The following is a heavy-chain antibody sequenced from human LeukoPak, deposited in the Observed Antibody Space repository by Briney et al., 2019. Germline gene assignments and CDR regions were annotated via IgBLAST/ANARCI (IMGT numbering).Heavy chain of an antibody. V-gene: IGHV5-51*01. CDR3: ARQFGENIRFLEWYGMDV. J-gene: IGHJ6*02. CDR1: GYSFTSHW. Sequence: HGESLKISCKGSGYSFTSHWIGWVRQMPGKGLEWMGIIYPGDSDTRYSPSFQGQVTISADKSISTAYLQWSSLKASDTAMYYCARQFGENIRFLEWYGMDVWGQGTTVTVSS. D-gene: IGHD3-3*01. CDR2: IYPGDSDT.